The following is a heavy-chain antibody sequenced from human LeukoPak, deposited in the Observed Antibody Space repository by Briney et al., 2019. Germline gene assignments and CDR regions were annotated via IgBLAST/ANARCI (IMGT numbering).Heavy chain of an antibody. Sequence: GGSLRLSCAASGFTFSSYGMHWVRQAPGKGLEWVAVISYDGSRKYYADSVKGRFTISRDNSKNTLYLQMNSLRGEDTALYYCAKKVVEGTNPWDYYYYYGMDVWGQGTTVTVSS. CDR3: AKKVVEGTNPWDYYYYYGMDV. CDR2: ISYDGSRK. CDR1: GFTFSSYG. V-gene: IGHV3-30*18. J-gene: IGHJ6*02. D-gene: IGHD2-2*01.